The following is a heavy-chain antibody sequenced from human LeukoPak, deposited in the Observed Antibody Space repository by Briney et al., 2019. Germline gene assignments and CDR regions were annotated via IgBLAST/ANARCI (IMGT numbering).Heavy chain of an antibody. J-gene: IGHJ5*02. D-gene: IGHD3-9*01. Sequence: ASVKVSCKVSGYTLTELSMHWVRQAPGKGLEWMGGFDPEDGETIYAQKFQGRVTMTEDTSTDTAYMELSSLRSEDTAVYYCATYYVLRYFDWLLNNWFDPWGQGTLVTVSS. CDR1: GYTLTELS. V-gene: IGHV1-24*01. CDR2: FDPEDGET. CDR3: ATYYVLRYFDWLLNNWFDP.